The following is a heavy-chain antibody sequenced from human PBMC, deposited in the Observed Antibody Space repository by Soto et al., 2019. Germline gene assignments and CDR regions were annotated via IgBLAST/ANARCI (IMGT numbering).Heavy chain of an antibody. Sequence: QVQLVQSGAEVKKPGASVKVSCKASGYTFTSYDINWVRQATGQGLEWMGWMNPNSGNTGYAQKFQGRVTMTRNTSISTTSMELSSLSSEDTAVYYRASEVSCLVTDWGQGTLVTVSS. CDR1: GYTFTSYD. V-gene: IGHV1-8*01. CDR2: MNPNSGNT. J-gene: IGHJ4*02. CDR3: ASEVSCLVTD. D-gene: IGHD2-15*01.